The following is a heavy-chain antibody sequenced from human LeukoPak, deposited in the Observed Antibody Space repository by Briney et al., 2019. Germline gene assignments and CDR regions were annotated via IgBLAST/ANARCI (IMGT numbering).Heavy chain of an antibody. J-gene: IGHJ4*02. D-gene: IGHD1-1*01. CDR2: TSSDGNIK. CDR1: GFTFSSYA. V-gene: IGHV3-30-3*01. CDR3: ARDPVPATARHFDY. Sequence: GALRLSFAASGFTFSSYAMHWVRQAPGKGLEWVAVTSSDGNIKYYADSVKGRFTISRDNSKNTLYLQMNSLRGEDTGVYYCARDPVPATARHFDYWGQGTLVTVSS.